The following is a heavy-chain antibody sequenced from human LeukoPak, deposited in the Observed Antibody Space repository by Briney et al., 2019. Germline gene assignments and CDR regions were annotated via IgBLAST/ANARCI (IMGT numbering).Heavy chain of an antibody. CDR2: IWYDGSNK. D-gene: IGHD3-22*01. CDR3: ARDPLEYYYDSSGRGAFDI. CDR1: GFTFSSYG. J-gene: IGHJ3*02. Sequence: GRSLRLSCAASGFTFSSYGMHWVRQAPGKGLEWVAVIWYDGSNKYYADSVKGRFTISRDNSKNTLYLQMNSLRAEDTAVYYCARDPLEYYYDSSGRGAFDIWGQGTMVTVSS. V-gene: IGHV3-33*01.